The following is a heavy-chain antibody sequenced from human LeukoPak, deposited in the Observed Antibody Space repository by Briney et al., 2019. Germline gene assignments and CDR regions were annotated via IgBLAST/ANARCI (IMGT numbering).Heavy chain of an antibody. D-gene: IGHD1-26*01. CDR3: ARDISSGSHTWFDP. Sequence: ASVKVSCKASGYSFTGYYMHWVRQAPGQGLEWMGCINPNSGGTDYAQKFQGRVTMTRDTSISTVYMELNSLRSEDTAVYYCARDISSGSHTWFDPWGQGTLVTVSS. CDR1: GYSFTGYY. CDR2: INPNSGGT. J-gene: IGHJ5*02. V-gene: IGHV1-2*02.